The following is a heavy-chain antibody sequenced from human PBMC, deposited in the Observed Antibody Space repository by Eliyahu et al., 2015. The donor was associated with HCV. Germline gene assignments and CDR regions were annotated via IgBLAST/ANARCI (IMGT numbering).Heavy chain of an antibody. Sequence: QITLKESGPTLVKPTQTLTLTCTFSGFSLSTSGVGVGWIRQPPGKALEWLALIYWDDNKLYSPSLKSRLSITKDTSKNQVVLTMTNMDPVDTATYYCAHRQTGDWHFDLWGRGTLVTVSS. J-gene: IGHJ2*01. D-gene: IGHD7-27*01. CDR3: AHRQTGDWHFDL. CDR1: GFSLSTSGVG. V-gene: IGHV2-5*02. CDR2: IYWDDNK.